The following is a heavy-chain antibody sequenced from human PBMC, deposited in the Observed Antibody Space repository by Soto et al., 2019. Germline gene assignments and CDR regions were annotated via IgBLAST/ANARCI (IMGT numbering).Heavy chain of an antibody. D-gene: IGHD6-13*01. Sequence: GESLKISCAASGFNFSSYSMNWVRQAPGKGLEWVSYISSSSSTIYYADSVKGRFNISRDKDNNSLYLQMNSLRDEDTAVYYCARGAGSYSSSWFDYWGQGTLVTVSS. V-gene: IGHV3-48*02. J-gene: IGHJ4*02. CDR3: ARGAGSYSSSWFDY. CDR2: ISSSSSTI. CDR1: GFNFSSYS.